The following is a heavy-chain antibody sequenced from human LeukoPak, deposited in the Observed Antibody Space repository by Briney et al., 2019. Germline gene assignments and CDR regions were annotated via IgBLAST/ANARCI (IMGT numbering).Heavy chain of an antibody. J-gene: IGHJ4*02. CDR3: AKDSAGRGDY. Sequence: GGSLRLSCVASGFTFSNYGMHWVRQAPGKGPEWVAFTRFDDSNKYYADSVRGRFTISRDNSKNTLYLQMNSLRAEDTAVYYCAKDSAGRGDYWGQGTLVTVSS. CDR1: GFTFSNYG. V-gene: IGHV3-30*02. D-gene: IGHD6-13*01. CDR2: TRFDDSNK.